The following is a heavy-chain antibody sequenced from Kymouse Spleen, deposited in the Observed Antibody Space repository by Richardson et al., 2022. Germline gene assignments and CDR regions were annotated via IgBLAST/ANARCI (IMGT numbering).Heavy chain of an antibody. CDR3: ARDPLLTMVRGADAFDI. D-gene: IGHD3-10*01. CDR1: GFTFSSYG. CDR2: IWYDGSNK. V-gene: IGHV3-33*01. Sequence: QVQLVESGGGVVQPGRSLRLSCAASGFTFSSYGMHWVRQAPGKGLEWVAVIWYDGSNKYYADSVKGRFTISRDNSKNTLYLQMNSLRAEDTAVYYCARDPLLTMVRGADAFDIWGQGTMVTVSS. J-gene: IGHJ3*02.